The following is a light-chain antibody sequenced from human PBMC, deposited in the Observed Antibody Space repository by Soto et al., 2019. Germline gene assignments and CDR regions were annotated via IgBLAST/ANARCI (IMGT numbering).Light chain of an antibody. J-gene: IGKJ4*01. Sequence: EIVMTQSPATLSVSPGERATLSCRASQSVSSNLAWYQQKPGQTPKLLIYVASTRATGIPARFSGSGSGTEFTLTISSLQSEDFAVYYCQQYNVWPLTFGGGTTLEFK. V-gene: IGKV3-15*01. CDR1: QSVSSN. CDR3: QQYNVWPLT. CDR2: VAS.